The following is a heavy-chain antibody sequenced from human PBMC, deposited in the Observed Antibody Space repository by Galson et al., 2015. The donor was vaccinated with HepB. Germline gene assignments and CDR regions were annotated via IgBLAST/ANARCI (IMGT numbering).Heavy chain of an antibody. V-gene: IGHV2-70*11. CDR2: IDWDDDK. D-gene: IGHD3-22*01. J-gene: IGHJ5*02. CDR3: ARIIRDSSGYYWFDP. CDR1: GFSLSTSGMC. Sequence: PALVKPTQTLTLTCTFSGFSLSTSGMCVSWIRQPPGKALEWLARIDWDDDKYYSTSLKTRLTISKDTSKNQVVLTMTNMDPVDTATYYCARIIRDSSGYYWFDPWGQGTLVTVSS.